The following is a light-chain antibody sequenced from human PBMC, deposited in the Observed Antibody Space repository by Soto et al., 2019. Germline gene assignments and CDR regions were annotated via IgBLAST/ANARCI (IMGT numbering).Light chain of an antibody. Sequence: DIQMTQSPSSLSASVGDRVTITCRASQTITSYLNWFQQKPGKAPKLLIYAAISLQSGVPSRFSGSGSGTDFTLTVSSLQPEDFATYYCQQSYSNQYTFSQGTKVDIK. CDR2: AAI. V-gene: IGKV1-39*01. CDR1: QTITSY. CDR3: QQSYSNQYT. J-gene: IGKJ2*01.